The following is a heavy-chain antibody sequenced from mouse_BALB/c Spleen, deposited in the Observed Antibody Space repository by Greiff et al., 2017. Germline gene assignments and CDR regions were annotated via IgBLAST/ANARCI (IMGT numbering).Heavy chain of an antibody. V-gene: IGHV5-12-2*01. CDR3: ARRDWGYAMDY. CDR2: ISNGGGST. Sequence: EVKVVESGGGLVQPGGSLKLSCAASGFTFSSYTMSWVRQTPEKRLEWVAYISNGGGSTYYPDTVKGRFTISRDNAKNTLYLQMSSLKSEDTAMYYCARRDWGYAMDYWGQGTSVTVSS. D-gene: IGHD4-1*01. J-gene: IGHJ4*01. CDR1: GFTFSSYT.